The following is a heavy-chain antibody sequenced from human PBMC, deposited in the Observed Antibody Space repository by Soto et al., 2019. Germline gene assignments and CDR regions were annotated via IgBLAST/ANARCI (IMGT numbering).Heavy chain of an antibody. CDR2: IWYDGGNN. D-gene: IGHD3-10*01. Sequence: GGSLRLSCAASGFTFSSYAMHWVRQPPGNGLEWVAVIWYDGGNNYYADSVQGRFTISRDNSKNTLYLQMNSLRGEDTAVYHCARCHYSGSARTYGMDVWGQGTMVTVSS. J-gene: IGHJ6*02. V-gene: IGHV3-33*01. CDR1: GFTFSSYA. CDR3: ARCHYSGSARTYGMDV.